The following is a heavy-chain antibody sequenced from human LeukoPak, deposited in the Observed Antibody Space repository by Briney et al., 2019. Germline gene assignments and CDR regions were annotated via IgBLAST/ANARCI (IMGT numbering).Heavy chain of an antibody. CDR2: IKQDGSEK. Sequence: GGSLRLSCAASGFTFSSYWMSWVRQAPGKGLEWVANIKQDGSEKYYVDFVKGRFTISRDNAKNSLYLQMNSLRAEDTAVYYCAREDYYDSSGYYYEDAFDIWGQGTMVTVSS. CDR1: GFTFSSYW. V-gene: IGHV3-7*01. D-gene: IGHD3-22*01. J-gene: IGHJ3*02. CDR3: AREDYYDSSGYYYEDAFDI.